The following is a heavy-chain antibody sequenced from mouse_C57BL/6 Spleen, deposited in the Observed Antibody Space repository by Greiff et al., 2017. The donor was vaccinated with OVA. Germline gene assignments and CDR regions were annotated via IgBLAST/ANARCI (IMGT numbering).Heavy chain of an antibody. CDR2: IYPGSGNT. CDR3: ARGYGNYFDY. Sequence: QVHVKQSGAELVRPGASVKLSCKASGYTFTDYYINWVKQRPGQGLEWIARIYPGSGNTYYNEKFKGKATLTAEKSSSTAYMQLSSLTSEDSAVYFCARGYGNYFDYWGQGTTLTVSS. J-gene: IGHJ2*01. CDR1: GYTFTDYY. D-gene: IGHD2-1*01. V-gene: IGHV1-76*01.